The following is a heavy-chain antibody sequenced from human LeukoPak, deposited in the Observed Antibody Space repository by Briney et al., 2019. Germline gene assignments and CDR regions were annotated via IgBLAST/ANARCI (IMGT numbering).Heavy chain of an antibody. CDR3: ARHPRLLWFGLFDY. J-gene: IGHJ4*02. Sequence: KPSETLSLTCTVSGGSISSSSYYWGWIRQPPGKGLEWIGSIYYGGSTYYNPSLKSRVTISVDTSKNQFSLKLSSVTAADTAVYYCARHPRLLWFGLFDYWGQGTLVTVFS. CDR2: IYYGGST. CDR1: GGSISSSSYY. V-gene: IGHV4-39*01. D-gene: IGHD3-10*01.